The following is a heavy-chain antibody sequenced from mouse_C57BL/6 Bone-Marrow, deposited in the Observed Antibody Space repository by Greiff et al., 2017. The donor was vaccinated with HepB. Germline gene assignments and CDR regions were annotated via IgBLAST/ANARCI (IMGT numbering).Heavy chain of an antibody. D-gene: IGHD2-5*01. Sequence: EVQLQESGPGMVKPSQSLSLTCTVTGYSITSGYDWHWIRHFPGNKLEWMGYISYSGSTNYNPSLKSRISITHDTSKNHFFLKLNSVTTEDTATYYCARDYSNYAFDVWGTGTTVTVSS. CDR1: GYSITSGYD. CDR3: ARDYSNYAFDV. CDR2: ISYSGST. J-gene: IGHJ1*03. V-gene: IGHV3-1*01.